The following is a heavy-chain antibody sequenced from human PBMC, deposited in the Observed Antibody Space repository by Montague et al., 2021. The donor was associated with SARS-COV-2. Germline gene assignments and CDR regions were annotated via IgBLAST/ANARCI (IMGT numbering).Heavy chain of an antibody. J-gene: IGHJ3*02. CDR3: ARGGAAYYYDTSGYVNAFDT. CDR2: IYYNGYT. V-gene: IGHV4-59*01. CDR1: GDSISTYY. Sequence: ETLSLTCTVSGDSISTYYWSWIRQPPGKGLEWIGYIYYNGYTNXXXSXXXRVXISVDTSKNQFSLRLSSVTAADTAVYFCARGGAAYYYDTSGYVNAFDTWGQGTMVTVSS. D-gene: IGHD3-22*01.